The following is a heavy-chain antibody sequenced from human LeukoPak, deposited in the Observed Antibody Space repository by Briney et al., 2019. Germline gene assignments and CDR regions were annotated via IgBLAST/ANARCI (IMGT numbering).Heavy chain of an antibody. CDR1: GFTLSDHY. J-gene: IGHJ4*02. CDR3: TRGQLWLRGEGSGLDY. D-gene: IGHD5-18*01. Sequence: GGSLRLSCAASGFTLSDHYIDWVRQAPGKGLEWVGRSGNKANSYTTEYAASVKGRFTISRDDSKNSLYLQMNSLKTEDTAVYYCTRGQLWLRGEGSGLDYWGQGTLVTVSS. V-gene: IGHV3-72*01. CDR2: SGNKANSYTT.